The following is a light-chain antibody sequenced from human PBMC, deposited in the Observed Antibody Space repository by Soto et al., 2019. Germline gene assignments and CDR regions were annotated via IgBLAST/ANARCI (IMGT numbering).Light chain of an antibody. CDR3: AAWDDSLNGPYV. CDR2: SNN. CDR1: SSNIGSNT. V-gene: IGLV1-44*01. J-gene: IGLJ1*01. Sequence: QSVLTQPPSASGTPGQRVTISCSGSSSNIGSNTVNWYQQLPGTAPKLLIYSNNQRPSGVPDRFSGSKSGTSASLAISGLQSADEAYYYCAAWDDSLNGPYVFGTGTKLTVL.